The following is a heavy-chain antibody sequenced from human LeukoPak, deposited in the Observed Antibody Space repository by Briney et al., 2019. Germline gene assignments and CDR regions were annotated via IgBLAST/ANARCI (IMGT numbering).Heavy chain of an antibody. CDR2: FYYSGST. CDR1: GASISSYY. J-gene: IGHJ3*02. V-gene: IGHV4-59*01. Sequence: SETLSLTCTVSGASISSYYWSWIRQPPGKGLEWIGYFYYSGSTNYNPSLKSRVTLSVDTSKNQFSLKLSSVTAADTAVYCCARGGSIVGTTPHDTFDIWGQGTMVTVSS. CDR3: ARGGSIVGTTPHDTFDI. D-gene: IGHD1-26*01.